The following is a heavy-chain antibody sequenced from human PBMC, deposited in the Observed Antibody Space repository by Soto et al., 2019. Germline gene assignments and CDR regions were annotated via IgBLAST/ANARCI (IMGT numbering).Heavy chain of an antibody. V-gene: IGHV1-58*01. CDR3: AAGDDGYYYHGMDV. D-gene: IGHD3-10*01. CDR1: GFTFTSSA. J-gene: IGHJ6*02. CDR2: IVVGSGNT. Sequence: QMQLVQSGPEVKKPGTSVKVSCKASGFTFTSSAVQWVRQARGQRLEWIGWIVVGSGNTNYAQKFQERVTITRDMSTSTAYMELSSLRSEDTAVYYCAAGDDGYYYHGMDVWGQGTTVTVSS.